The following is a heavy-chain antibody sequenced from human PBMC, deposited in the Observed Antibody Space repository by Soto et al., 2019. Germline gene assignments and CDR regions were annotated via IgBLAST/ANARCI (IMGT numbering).Heavy chain of an antibody. V-gene: IGHV3-30*18. CDR2: ISYDGSNK. Sequence: PGGSLRLSCAASGFTFSSYGMHWVRQAPGKGLEWVAVISYDGSNKYYADSVKGRFTISRDNSKNTLYLQMNSLRAEDTAVYYCAKDWAIAAAGVDYWGQGTLVTVSS. J-gene: IGHJ4*02. D-gene: IGHD6-13*01. CDR3: AKDWAIAAAGVDY. CDR1: GFTFSSYG.